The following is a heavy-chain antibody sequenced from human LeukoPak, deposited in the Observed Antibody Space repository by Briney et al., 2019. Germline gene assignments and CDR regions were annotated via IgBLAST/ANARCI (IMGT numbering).Heavy chain of an antibody. V-gene: IGHV3-30*03. CDR3: ATLIDGLYDYVWGSYRQKGFDY. D-gene: IGHD3-16*02. CDR2: ISYDGSNK. CDR1: GFTFSSYG. Sequence: GGSLRLSCAASGFTFSSYGMHWVRQAPGKGLEWGAVISYDGSNKYYADSVKGRFTISRDNSKNTLYLQMNSLRAEDTAVYYCATLIDGLYDYVWGSYRQKGFDYWGQGTLVTVSS. J-gene: IGHJ4*02.